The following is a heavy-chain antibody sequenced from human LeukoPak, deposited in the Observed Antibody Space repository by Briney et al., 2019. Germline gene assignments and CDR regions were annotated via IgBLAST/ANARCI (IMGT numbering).Heavy chain of an antibody. CDR3: AKNTNTDWFDP. J-gene: IGHJ5*02. V-gene: IGHV3-23*01. CDR1: GFTFSNYA. CDR2: ISGSGGST. Sequence: PGASLRLSWAASGFTFSNYAMSWVRQAPAKGLEWVSAISGSGGSTYYADSVKGRFTISRDNSKNTLYLQMNSLRAEDTALYYCAKNTNTDWFDPWGQGTLLTVSS. D-gene: IGHD2-2*02.